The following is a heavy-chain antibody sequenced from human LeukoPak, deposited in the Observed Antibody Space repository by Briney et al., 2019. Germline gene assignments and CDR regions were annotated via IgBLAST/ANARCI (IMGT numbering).Heavy chain of an antibody. D-gene: IGHD2-2*01. Sequence: GGSLRLSCAASGFTFSGSAMHWVRQASGKGLEWVGRIRSKANSYATAYAASVKGRFTISRDDSKNTAYLQMNSLKTEDTAVYYCARGSLQYCSSTSCYLGDPYYFDYWGQGTLVTVSS. CDR1: GFTFSGSA. CDR2: IRSKANSYAT. V-gene: IGHV3-73*01. J-gene: IGHJ4*02. CDR3: ARGSLQYCSSTSCYLGDPYYFDY.